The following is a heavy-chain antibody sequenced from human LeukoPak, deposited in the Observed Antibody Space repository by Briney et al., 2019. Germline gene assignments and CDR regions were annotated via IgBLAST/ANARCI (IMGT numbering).Heavy chain of an antibody. CDR3: LREFDY. V-gene: IGHV3-48*02. CDR1: GFTLSSYT. Sequence: GGSLRLSCAASGFTLSSYTMNWVRQAPGKGLEWVSYISSSSSTKYYADSVKGRFTIPRDNAKNSLFLQMNSLRDEDTAVYYCLREFDYWGQGTLVTVSS. CDR2: ISSSSSTK. J-gene: IGHJ4*02. D-gene: IGHD1-26*01.